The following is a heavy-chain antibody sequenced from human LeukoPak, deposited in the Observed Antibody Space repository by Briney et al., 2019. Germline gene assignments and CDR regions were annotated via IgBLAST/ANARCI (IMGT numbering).Heavy chain of an antibody. CDR1: GYGFTSYW. CDR3: ARHIMITFGGADAFDI. CDR2: IYPGDSDT. D-gene: IGHD3-16*01. Sequence: GESLKISCKGSGYGFTSYWIGWVRQMPGKGLEWMGIIYPGDSDTRYSPSFQGQVTISADKSISTAYLQWSSLKASDTAMYYCARHIMITFGGADAFDIWGQGTMVTVSS. J-gene: IGHJ3*02. V-gene: IGHV5-51*01.